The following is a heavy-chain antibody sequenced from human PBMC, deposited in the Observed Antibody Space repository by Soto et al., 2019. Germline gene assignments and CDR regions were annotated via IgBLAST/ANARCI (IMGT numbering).Heavy chain of an antibody. Sequence: QVQTQASCPGLVKPSQTLSLTCTVSGGSTRSGGYSWSWIRQHPGKGLVWIGHIYYSGSTYDNPSLKSRGTIQIDTSKNHSFLGRSSGTAVATAVYCWAREGIAARHCGNYYGTDGLGQGTTVTDSS. CDR2: IYYSGST. CDR3: AREGIAARHCGNYYGTDG. D-gene: IGHD6-13*01. J-gene: IGHJ6*02. V-gene: IGHV4-31*03. CDR1: GGSTRSGGYS.